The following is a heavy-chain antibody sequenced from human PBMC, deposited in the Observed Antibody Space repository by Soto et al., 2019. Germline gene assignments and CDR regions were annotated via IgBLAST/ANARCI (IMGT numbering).Heavy chain of an antibody. CDR1: GDSVSSNSAA. CDR3: SGTSSHYWYFMDV. V-gene: IGHV6-1*01. CDR2: TYYRTRWYS. J-gene: IGHJ6*03. D-gene: IGHD1-7*01. Sequence: PSQTLSLTCVISGDSVSSNSAAWNWIRQSPSRGLEWLGRTYYRTRWYSDYAVSVINRITVNQHTSKNQFSLQFTSVTPEDTAVYYFSGTSSHYWYFMDVWGKGTTVTRSS.